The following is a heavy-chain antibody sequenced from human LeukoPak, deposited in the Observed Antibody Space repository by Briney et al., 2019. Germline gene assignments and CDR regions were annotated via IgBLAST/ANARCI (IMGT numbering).Heavy chain of an antibody. J-gene: IGHJ4*02. CDR1: GFTFSTYS. Sequence: GGSLRLSCAASGFTFSTYSMSWVRQAPGKGLEWVSSISSSSGYIYYADSVKGRFTISRDNAKNSLSLQMNSLRAEDTAVYYCARGCGGDCYPFRDFWGQGTLVTVSS. CDR3: ARGCGGDCYPFRDF. CDR2: ISSSSGYI. V-gene: IGHV3-21*01. D-gene: IGHD2-21*02.